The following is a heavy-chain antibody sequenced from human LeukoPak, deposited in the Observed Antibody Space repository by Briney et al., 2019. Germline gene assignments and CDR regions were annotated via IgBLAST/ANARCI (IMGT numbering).Heavy chain of an antibody. Sequence: ASVKVSCKASGGTFSSYAISWVRQAPGPGLEWMGGIIPIFGTANYAQKFQGRVTITADESTSTAHMELSSLRSEDTAVYYCARGAVTTSFGIDPWGQGTLVTVSS. CDR3: ARGAVTTSFGIDP. CDR1: GGTFSSYA. J-gene: IGHJ5*02. D-gene: IGHD4-17*01. CDR2: IIPIFGTA. V-gene: IGHV1-69*13.